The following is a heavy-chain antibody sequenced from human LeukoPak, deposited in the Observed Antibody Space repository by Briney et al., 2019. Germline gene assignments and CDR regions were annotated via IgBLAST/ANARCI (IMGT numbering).Heavy chain of an antibody. CDR1: GGSINSFY. V-gene: IGHV4-59*01. D-gene: IGHD2/OR15-2a*01. CDR3: ASGYYFPDY. Sequence: SETLSLTCTVSGGSINSFYWSWIRQPPGKGLEWIGYVYYTGLTDYNPSLKSRVSISIDTSKNQLSLKLDSVTSADTAVYYCASGYYFPDYWGQGALVTVSS. CDR2: VYYTGLT. J-gene: IGHJ4*02.